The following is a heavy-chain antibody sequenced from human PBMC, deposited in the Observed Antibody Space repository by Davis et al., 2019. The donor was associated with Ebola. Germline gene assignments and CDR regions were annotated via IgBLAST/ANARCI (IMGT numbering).Heavy chain of an antibody. CDR1: GYTFTSYA. J-gene: IGHJ4*02. V-gene: IGHV7-4-1*02. Sequence: ASVKVSCKASGYTFTSYAMNWVRQAPGQGLEWMGWINTNTGNPTYAQGFTGRFVFSLDTSVSTAYLQISSLKAEDTAVYYCARGDGIQLWFPHFPDYWGQGTLVTVSS. CDR2: INTNTGNP. CDR3: ARGDGIQLWFPHFPDY. D-gene: IGHD5-18*01.